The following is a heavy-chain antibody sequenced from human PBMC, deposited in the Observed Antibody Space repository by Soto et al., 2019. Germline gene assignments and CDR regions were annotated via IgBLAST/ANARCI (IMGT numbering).Heavy chain of an antibody. CDR3: ARNKQQLADWFDP. D-gene: IGHD6-13*01. Sequence: SETLSLTCTVSGGSIGSYYWSWIRQPPGKGLEWIGYIYYSGSTNYNPSLKSRVTISVDTSKNQFSLKLSSVTAADTAVYYCARNKQQLADWFDPWGQGTLVTVSS. CDR1: GGSIGSYY. V-gene: IGHV4-59*08. J-gene: IGHJ5*02. CDR2: IYYSGST.